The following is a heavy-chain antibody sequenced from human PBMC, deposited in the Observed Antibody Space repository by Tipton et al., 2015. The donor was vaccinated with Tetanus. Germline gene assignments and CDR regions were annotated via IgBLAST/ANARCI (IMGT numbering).Heavy chain of an antibody. Sequence: TLSLTCTVSGDSIDGGFKNWGWIRQQPGKGLEWIGYIDYRGNTYYNPSLRRRVTFSFDTSENQFSLKLTSVTAADTAVYYCTRANHEFPKKGPFDSWGQGTLVIVS. CDR3: TRANHEFPKKGPFDS. V-gene: IGHV4-31*03. D-gene: IGHD3-10*01. CDR2: IDYRGNT. CDR1: GDSIDGGFKN. J-gene: IGHJ4*02.